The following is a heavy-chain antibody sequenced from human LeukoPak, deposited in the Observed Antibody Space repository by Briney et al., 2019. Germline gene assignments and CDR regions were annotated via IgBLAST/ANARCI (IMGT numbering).Heavy chain of an antibody. CDR2: IYTSGST. J-gene: IGHJ5*02. V-gene: IGHV4-4*07. Sequence: SETLSLTCTVSGVSFSSYWWNWIRQAAGKGLEWIGRIYTSGSTNYNPSLRVRVTMSVDTSKNQFSLKLSSVTAADTAVYYCARGGISFLYPWGQGTLVTVSS. D-gene: IGHD3-3*02. CDR3: ARGGISFLYP. CDR1: GVSFSSYW.